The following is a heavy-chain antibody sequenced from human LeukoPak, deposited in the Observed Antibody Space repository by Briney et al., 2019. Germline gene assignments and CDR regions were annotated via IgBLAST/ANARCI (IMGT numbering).Heavy chain of an antibody. CDR1: GFTFSSYS. J-gene: IGHJ3*02. D-gene: IGHD3-22*01. CDR2: TSSSSSTI. CDR3: ARGGSTMIPLRAFDI. V-gene: IGHV3-48*01. Sequence: GGSLGLSCAASGFTFSSYSMNWVRQAPGKGLEWVSYTSSSSSTIYYADSVKGRFTISRDNAKNSLYLQMNSLRAEDTAVYYCARGGSTMIPLRAFDIWGQGTMVTVSS.